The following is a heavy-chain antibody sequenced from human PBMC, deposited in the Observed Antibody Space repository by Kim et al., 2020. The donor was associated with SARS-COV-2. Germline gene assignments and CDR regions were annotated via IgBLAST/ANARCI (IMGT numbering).Heavy chain of an antibody. V-gene: IGHV3-7*03. D-gene: IGHD3-3*02. CDR3: AGGPSF. Sequence: NQDGSVGWYVDSVKGRFIISRDSAENTVYLEMSSLRAEDTAVYYCAGGPSFWGPGTLVTVSS. J-gene: IGHJ4*02. CDR2: NQDGSVG.